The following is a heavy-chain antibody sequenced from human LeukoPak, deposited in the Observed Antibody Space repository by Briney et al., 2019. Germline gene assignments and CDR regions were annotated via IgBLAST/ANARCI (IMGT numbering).Heavy chain of an antibody. CDR2: INHSGST. CDR1: GGSFSGYY. Sequence: SETLSLTCAVYGGSFSGYYWSWIRQPPGKGLEWIGEINHSGSTNYNPSLKSRVTISVDTSKNQFSLKLRSVTAADTAVYYCARGDYGSGSHWGQGTLVTVSS. V-gene: IGHV4-34*01. CDR3: ARGDYGSGSH. D-gene: IGHD3-10*01. J-gene: IGHJ4*02.